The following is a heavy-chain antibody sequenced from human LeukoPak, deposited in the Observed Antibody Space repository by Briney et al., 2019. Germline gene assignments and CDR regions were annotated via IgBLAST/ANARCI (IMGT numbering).Heavy chain of an antibody. Sequence: GGSLRLSCAASGFTFSSYSMNWVRQAPGKGLEWVSSISSSSSYIYYADSVKGRFTISRDNAKNSLYLQMNSLRAEDTAVYYCARDWTYYYDSSAFDIWGQGTMVTVSS. V-gene: IGHV3-21*01. CDR2: ISSSSSYI. CDR3: ARDWTYYYDSSAFDI. D-gene: IGHD3-22*01. CDR1: GFTFSSYS. J-gene: IGHJ3*02.